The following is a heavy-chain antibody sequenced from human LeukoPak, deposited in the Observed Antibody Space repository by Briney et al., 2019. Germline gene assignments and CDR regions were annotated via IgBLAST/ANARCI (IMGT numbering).Heavy chain of an antibody. Sequence: GGSLRLSCAASGFTFDDYGMSWVRQAPGKGLKWVSGVNWNGGSTGYADSVKGRFTISRDNAKNSLYLQMNSLRAEDTALYHCARDSRIAVAGTGWFDPWGQGTLVTVSS. V-gene: IGHV3-20*01. CDR1: GFTFDDYG. CDR2: VNWNGGST. D-gene: IGHD6-19*01. CDR3: ARDSRIAVAGTGWFDP. J-gene: IGHJ5*02.